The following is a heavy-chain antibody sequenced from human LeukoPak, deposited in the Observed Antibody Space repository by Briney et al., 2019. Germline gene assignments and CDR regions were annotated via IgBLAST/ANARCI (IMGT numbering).Heavy chain of an antibody. D-gene: IGHD6-13*01. V-gene: IGHV5-51*01. CDR2: IYPRDLRV. Sequence: GESLKISCQGFGYSFTSYWIGWVRQMPGKGMEWMGVIYPRDLRVRYNPSFQGQVTISVDKSVNTAYLQWVSLRASDSAMYYCACRDLTSTWSFPWGQGTLVTVSS. CDR1: GYSFTSYW. CDR3: ACRDLTSTWSFP. J-gene: IGHJ5*02.